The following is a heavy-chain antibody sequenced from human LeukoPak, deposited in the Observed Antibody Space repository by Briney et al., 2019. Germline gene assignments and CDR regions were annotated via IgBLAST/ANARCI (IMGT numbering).Heavy chain of an antibody. CDR1: GGTFSSYA. Sequence: ASVKVSCKASGGTFSSYAISWVRQAPGQGLEWMGGIIPIFGTANYAQKFQGRVTITADESTSTAYMGLSSLRSGDTAVYYCARSAYSSGWYAFDYWGQGTLVTVSS. J-gene: IGHJ4*02. CDR3: ARSAYSSGWYAFDY. D-gene: IGHD6-19*01. V-gene: IGHV1-69*13. CDR2: IIPIFGTA.